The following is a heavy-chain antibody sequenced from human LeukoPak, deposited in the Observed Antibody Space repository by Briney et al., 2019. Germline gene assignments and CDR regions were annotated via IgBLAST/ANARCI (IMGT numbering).Heavy chain of an antibody. J-gene: IGHJ4*02. Sequence: GGSLRLSCAASGFTFSSYSMNWVRQAPGKGLEWVSSISSSSSYIYYADSVRGRFTISRDNAKNSLYLQMNSLRAEDTAVYYCARDAYYYGSGSYYPDDDWGQGTLVTVSS. CDR3: ARDAYYYGSGSYYPDDD. D-gene: IGHD3-10*01. CDR2: ISSSSSYI. V-gene: IGHV3-21*01. CDR1: GFTFSSYS.